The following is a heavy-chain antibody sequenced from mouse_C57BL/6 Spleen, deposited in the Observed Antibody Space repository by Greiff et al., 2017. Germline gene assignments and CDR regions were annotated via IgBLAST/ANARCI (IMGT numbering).Heavy chain of an antibody. V-gene: IGHV8-8*01. Sequence: QVTLKVSGPGILQPSQTLSLTCSFSGFSLSTFGMGVGWIRQPSGKGLEWLAHIWWDDDKYYNPALKSRLTISKDTSKNQLFLKIANVDTADTATYYCARIESLDYYGSSYWFAYWGQGTLVTVSA. J-gene: IGHJ3*01. CDR2: IWWDDDK. CDR3: ARIESLDYYGSSYWFAY. D-gene: IGHD1-1*01. CDR1: GFSLSTFGMG.